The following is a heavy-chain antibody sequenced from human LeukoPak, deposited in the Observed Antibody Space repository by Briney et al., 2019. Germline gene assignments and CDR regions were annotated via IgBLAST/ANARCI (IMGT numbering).Heavy chain of an antibody. V-gene: IGHV1-2*02. J-gene: IGHJ4*02. CDR1: GYTFTGYY. D-gene: IGHD4-23*01. Sequence: GASVKVSCKASGYTFTGYYIHWVRQAPGQGPEWMGWINPNSGGTNYAQKFQGRVTMTRDTSISTAYMELSRLRSDDTAVYYCARVGTVVTPDDYWGQGTLVTVSS. CDR3: ARVGTVVTPDDY. CDR2: INPNSGGT.